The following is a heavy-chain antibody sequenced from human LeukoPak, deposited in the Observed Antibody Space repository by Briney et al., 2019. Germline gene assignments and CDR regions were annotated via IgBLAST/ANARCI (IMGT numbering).Heavy chain of an antibody. CDR2: ISSSGSTI. V-gene: IGHV3-48*03. CDR3: AREGPPKYYYDSSGYYPDFFDY. J-gene: IGHJ4*02. D-gene: IGHD3-22*01. Sequence: GGSLRLSCAASGFTFSSYEMNWVRQAPGKGLEWVSYISSSGSTIYYADSVKGRFTISRDNAKNSLYLQVNSLRAEDTAVYYCAREGPPKYYYDSSGYYPDFFDYWGQGTLVTVSS. CDR1: GFTFSSYE.